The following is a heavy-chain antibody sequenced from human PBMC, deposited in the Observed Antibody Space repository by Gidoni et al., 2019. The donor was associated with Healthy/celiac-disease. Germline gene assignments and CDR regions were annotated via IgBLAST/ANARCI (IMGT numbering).Heavy chain of an antibody. J-gene: IGHJ4*02. V-gene: IGHV1-18*01. CDR2: ISAYNGNT. D-gene: IGHD2-15*01. CDR1: GYTFTSYG. Sequence: QVQLVQSGAEVKKPGSSVKVSCKASGYTFTSYGISWVRQAPGKGLEGMGWISAYNGNTNYEQKLQGRVTMTTETSTSTAYMELRSMRSDDTAVYYCAREGMYCSGGSCSEDWGQGTLVTVSS. CDR3: AREGMYCSGGSCSED.